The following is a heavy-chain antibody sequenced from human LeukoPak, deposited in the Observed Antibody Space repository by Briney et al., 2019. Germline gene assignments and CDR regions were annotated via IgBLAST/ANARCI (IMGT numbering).Heavy chain of an antibody. J-gene: IGHJ3*02. CDR2: ISSSGSTI. CDR3: ARVLGEYYYDSSGKPGDAFDI. V-gene: IGHV3-48*03. D-gene: IGHD3-22*01. CDR1: GFTFSSYE. Sequence: GGSLRLSCAASGFTFSSYEMNWVRQAPGKGLEWVSYISSSGSTIYYADSVKGRFTISRDNAKNSLYLQMNSLRAEDTAVYYCARVLGEYYYDSSGKPGDAFDIWGQGTMVTVSS.